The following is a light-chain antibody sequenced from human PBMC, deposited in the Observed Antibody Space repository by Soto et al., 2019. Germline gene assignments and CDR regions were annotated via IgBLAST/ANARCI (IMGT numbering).Light chain of an antibody. CDR2: GAS. V-gene: IGKV3-20*01. J-gene: IGKJ1*01. CDR1: QSVSSSY. CDR3: QQCSTLPRT. Sequence: EIVLTQSPGTLSLSPGERTTLSCRASQSVSSSYLAWYQQKPGQAPRLLIYGASNRATGIPDRFSGSGSGTDFTLTISRLEPEDFAVYYCQQCSTLPRTFGQGTKVDNK.